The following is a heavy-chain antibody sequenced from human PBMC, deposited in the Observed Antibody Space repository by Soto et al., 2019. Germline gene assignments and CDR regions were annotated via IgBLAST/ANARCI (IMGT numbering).Heavy chain of an antibody. D-gene: IGHD4-17*01. V-gene: IGHV3-7*03. Sequence: VQLVESGGGLVQPGGSLRLSCAASGFTFSNYWMSWVRQAPGKGLEWVANTKQDGSEKYYVDSVKGRFTISRDNAKNSLYLQMNGLRAEDTAIYYCARDKAYGDSEDYWGQGTLVTVSS. J-gene: IGHJ4*02. CDR2: TKQDGSEK. CDR3: ARDKAYGDSEDY. CDR1: GFTFSNYW.